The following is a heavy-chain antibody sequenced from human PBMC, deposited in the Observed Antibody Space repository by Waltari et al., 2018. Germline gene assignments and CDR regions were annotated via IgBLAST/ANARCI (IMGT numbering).Heavy chain of an antibody. J-gene: IGHJ4*02. V-gene: IGHV3-15*01. Sequence: EVHLVESGGGLVMPGGPLRPSCAASEFTFCDAWLSWVRQAPGKGLEWVGRIRSKTDGGTTDYAAPVKGRFTISRDESKNTLYLQMNSLKTEDTAVYYCTTHPPGPDYWGQGTLVTVSS. CDR3: TTHPPGPDY. CDR1: EFTFCDAW. CDR2: IRSKTDGGTT.